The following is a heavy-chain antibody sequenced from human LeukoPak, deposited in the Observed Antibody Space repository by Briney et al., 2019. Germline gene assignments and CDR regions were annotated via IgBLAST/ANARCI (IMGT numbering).Heavy chain of an antibody. CDR2: IQYSGIT. CDR3: ARAGDDDAFDI. CDR1: GGPIGSYY. D-gene: IGHD2-21*01. V-gene: IGHV4-59*01. J-gene: IGHJ3*02. Sequence: SETLSLTCTVSGGPIGSYYWSWIRQPPGKGLEWIGCIQYSGITNYNPSLKRRVTISVDTSKNQFSLKLSSVTAADTAVYYCARAGDDDAFDIWGQGTMVTVSS.